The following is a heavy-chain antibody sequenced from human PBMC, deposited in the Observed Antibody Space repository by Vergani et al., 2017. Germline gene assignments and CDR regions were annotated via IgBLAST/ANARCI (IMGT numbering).Heavy chain of an antibody. D-gene: IGHD4/OR15-4a*01. CDR1: GFTFSSYG. J-gene: IGHJ4*02. CDR3: AKGVRSHDY. Sequence: QVQLVESGGGVVQPGRSLRLSCAASGFTFSSYGMHWVRQAPGKGLEWVAVISYDGSNKYYADSVKCRFTISRDNSKNTLYLQMNSRRAEDTAVYYCAKGVRSHDYWGEGTLVAVCS. CDR2: ISYDGSNK. V-gene: IGHV3-30*18.